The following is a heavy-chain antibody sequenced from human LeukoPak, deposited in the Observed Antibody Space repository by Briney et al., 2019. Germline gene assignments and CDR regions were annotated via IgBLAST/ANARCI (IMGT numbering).Heavy chain of an antibody. CDR2: IYYSGST. CDR3: ARPFPEAAGDY. D-gene: IGHD6-13*01. V-gene: IGHV4-39*01. J-gene: IGHJ4*02. Sequence: SETLSPTCTVSGGSISSSSYYWGWIRQPPGKGLEWIGSIYYSGSTYYNPSLKSRVTISVDTSKNQFSLKLSSVTAADTAVYYCARPFPEAAGDYWGQGTLVTVSS. CDR1: GGSISSSSYY.